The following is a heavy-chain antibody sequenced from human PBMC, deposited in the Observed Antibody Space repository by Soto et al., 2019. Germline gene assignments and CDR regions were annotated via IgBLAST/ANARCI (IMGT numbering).Heavy chain of an antibody. J-gene: IGHJ4*02. D-gene: IGHD5-18*01. CDR1: GFTFSSYD. Sequence: PGGSLRLSCAASGFTFSSYDMHWVRQAPGKGLEWVAVISYDGSNKYYADSVKGRFTISRDNSKNTLYLQMNSLRAEDTAVYYCAKEGYRPLDYWGQGTLVTVSS. CDR3: AKEGYRPLDY. CDR2: ISYDGSNK. V-gene: IGHV3-30*18.